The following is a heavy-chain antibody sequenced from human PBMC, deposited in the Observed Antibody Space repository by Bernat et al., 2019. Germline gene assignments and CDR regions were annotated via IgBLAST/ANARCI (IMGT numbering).Heavy chain of an antibody. CDR1: GFTFSNAW. D-gene: IGHD3-22*01. CDR2: IISKTDGGTT. Sequence: EVQLVESGGGLVKPGGSLRLSCAASGFTFSNAWMNWVRQAPGKGLEWVGRIISKTDGGTTDYAAPVKGRFTIPKDNSKNTLYLQMNSLRTEDTAVYYCTTTPRYYDSSGYPEDAFDIWGKGTMVTVSS. CDR3: TTTPRYYDSSGYPEDAFDI. J-gene: IGHJ3*02. V-gene: IGHV3-15*07.